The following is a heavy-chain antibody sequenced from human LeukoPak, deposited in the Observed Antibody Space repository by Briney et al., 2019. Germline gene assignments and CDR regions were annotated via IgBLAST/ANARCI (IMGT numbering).Heavy chain of an antibody. J-gene: IGHJ4*02. V-gene: IGHV4-39*02. CDR1: GGSISSNNYY. Sequence: SETLSLTCTVSGGSISSNNYYWGWIRQPPGKGLEWIGSIYNSGSTYYNPSLKSRVTISVDTSKTHFPLNLSSVTAADTAVYYCARSTAASYGYFDCWGQGTLVTVSS. CDR3: ARSTAASYGYFDC. CDR2: IYNSGST. D-gene: IGHD1-1*01.